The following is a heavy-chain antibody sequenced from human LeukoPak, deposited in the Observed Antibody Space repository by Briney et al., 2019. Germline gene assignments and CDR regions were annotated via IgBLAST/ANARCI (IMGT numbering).Heavy chain of an antibody. J-gene: IGHJ6*03. V-gene: IGHV3-23*01. D-gene: IGHD3-16*01. CDR3: AKLGHGGYYSYMYV. CDR2: ISTDGTT. CDR1: GFTFANYA. Sequence: GGSLRLSCAVSGFTFANYAMTWVRQAPGKGLESVSSISTDGTTYYAHSVKGRFTLSRDNSKNTLYLQMSSLRAEDTAVYYCAKLGHGGYYSYMYVWGKGTTVTVSS.